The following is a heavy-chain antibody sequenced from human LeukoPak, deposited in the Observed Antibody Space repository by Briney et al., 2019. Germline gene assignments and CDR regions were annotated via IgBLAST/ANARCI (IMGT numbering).Heavy chain of an antibody. CDR2: ISGSGGST. J-gene: IGHJ4*02. D-gene: IGHD3-3*01. CDR1: GFTFSSYA. Sequence: PGGSLRLSCAASGFTFSSYAMSWVRQAPGKGLEWVSAISGSGGSTYYADSVKGRFTISRDNSKTTLYLQMNSLRAEDTAVYYCAKHGPDYDFWSGLDYWGQGTLVTVSS. CDR3: AKHGPDYDFWSGLDY. V-gene: IGHV3-23*01.